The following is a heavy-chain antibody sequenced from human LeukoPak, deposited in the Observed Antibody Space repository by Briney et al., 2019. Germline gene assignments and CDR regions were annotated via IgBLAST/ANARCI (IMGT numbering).Heavy chain of an antibody. J-gene: IGHJ4*02. CDR3: AKLRGYYGSGQQITLDY. CDR1: GFTFSSCG. Sequence: GGSLRLSCTASGFTFSSCGMHWVRQAPGKGLEWVAVISHDGSNKYYADSVKGRFTISRDNAKNTLYLQMDSLSVEDTAVYYCAKLRGYYGSGQQITLDYWGQGTLVTVSS. D-gene: IGHD3-10*01. CDR2: ISHDGSNK. V-gene: IGHV3-30*18.